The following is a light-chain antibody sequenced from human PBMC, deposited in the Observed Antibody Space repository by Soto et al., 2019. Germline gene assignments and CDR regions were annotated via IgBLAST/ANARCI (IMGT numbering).Light chain of an antibody. CDR1: SSDVGSYNL. CDR3: CSYAGSSSYV. J-gene: IGLJ1*01. Sequence: QAVLTQPASVSGSPGQSIPISCPGNSSDVGSYNLVSWYQQHPGKAPKLMIYEGSKRPSGVSNRFSGSKSGNTASLTISGLQAEDEADYYCCSYAGSSSYVFGTGTKVTVL. V-gene: IGLV2-23*01. CDR2: EGS.